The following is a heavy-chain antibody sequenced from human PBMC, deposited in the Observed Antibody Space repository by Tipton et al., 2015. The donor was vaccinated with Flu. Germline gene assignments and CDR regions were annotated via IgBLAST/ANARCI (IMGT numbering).Heavy chain of an antibody. J-gene: IGHJ4*01. CDR1: GEPLGTHY. CDR2: IFATGTA. D-gene: IGHD4-17*01. V-gene: IGHV4-4*07. Sequence: TLSLTCTVSGEPLGTHYWTWFRQPAGERLEWIGRIFATGTAIYNPSLRSRVTMSVDTSKNQFSLNLTSVTAADTPVYYCARLPRHYGAYPLDYLGPGIMVTVSS. CDR3: ARLPRHYGAYPLDY.